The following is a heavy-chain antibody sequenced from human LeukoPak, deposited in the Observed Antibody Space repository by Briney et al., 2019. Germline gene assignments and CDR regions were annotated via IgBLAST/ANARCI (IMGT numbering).Heavy chain of an antibody. Sequence: ASVKGSCKASGYTFTGYYMHWVRQAPGQGLEWMGWINPNSGGTNYAQKFQGRVTMTRDTSISTAYMELSRLRSDDTAVYYCATTRKYSSSSGLDYWGQGTLVTVSS. CDR3: ATTRKYSSSSGLDY. CDR1: GYTFTGYY. V-gene: IGHV1-2*02. D-gene: IGHD6-6*01. J-gene: IGHJ4*02. CDR2: INPNSGGT.